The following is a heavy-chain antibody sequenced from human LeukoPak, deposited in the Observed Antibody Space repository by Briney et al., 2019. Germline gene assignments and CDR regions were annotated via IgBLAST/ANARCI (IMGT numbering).Heavy chain of an antibody. CDR1: GFTFSSYA. Sequence: GGSLRLSCAASGFTFSSYAMHWVRQAPGKGLEWVAVISYDGSNKYYADSVKGRFTISRDNSKNTLYLQMNSLRAEDTAVYYCARGHYYGSGSYYRGSWFDPWGQGTLVTVSS. D-gene: IGHD3-10*01. CDR3: ARGHYYGSGSYYRGSWFDP. J-gene: IGHJ5*02. CDR2: ISYDGSNK. V-gene: IGHV3-30*04.